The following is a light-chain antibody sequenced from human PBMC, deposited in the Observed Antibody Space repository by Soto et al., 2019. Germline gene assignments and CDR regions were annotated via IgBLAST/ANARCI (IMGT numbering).Light chain of an antibody. Sequence: EIVLTQSPGTLSLSPGARATLSCRASQSVRSSDVTWYQQQPGQAPRLLIYGAFNRATDIPDRFSGSGSGTDFALTISRLEPEDFAVYYCQHCGNSRYTFGQGTRLEIK. CDR2: GAF. CDR3: QHCGNSRYT. J-gene: IGKJ2*01. CDR1: QSVRSSD. V-gene: IGKV3-20*01.